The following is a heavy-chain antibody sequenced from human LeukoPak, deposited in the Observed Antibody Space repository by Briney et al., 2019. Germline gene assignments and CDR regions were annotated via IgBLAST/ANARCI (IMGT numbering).Heavy chain of an antibody. J-gene: IGHJ4*02. CDR2: ISAYNGNT. CDR1: GYTFTSYG. D-gene: IGHD7-27*01. V-gene: IGHV1-18*01. CDR3: ARVLAGLLLGILGHCYFDY. Sequence: ASVKVSCKASGYTFTSYGISWVRQAPGQGLEWMGWISAYNGNTNYAQKLQGRVTMTTDTSTSTAYMELRSLRSDDTAVYYCARVLAGLLLGILGHCYFDYWGQGTLVTVSS.